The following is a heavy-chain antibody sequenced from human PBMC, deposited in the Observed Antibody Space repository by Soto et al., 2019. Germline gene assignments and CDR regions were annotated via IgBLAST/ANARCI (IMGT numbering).Heavy chain of an antibody. CDR2: ISGSGGST. CDR3: ARRGGSVVAGSVES. J-gene: IGHJ3*02. V-gene: IGHV3-23*01. Sequence: EVQLLESGGGLVQPGGSLRLSCAASGFTFNSYAMSWVRQVPGRGLEWVSSISGSGGSTWYADSAKGRFTISRDNSKNAQYLQMNSLKAGETAVDYCARRGGSVVAGSVESWGQGTMVTVAS. CDR1: GFTFNSYA. D-gene: IGHD2-15*01.